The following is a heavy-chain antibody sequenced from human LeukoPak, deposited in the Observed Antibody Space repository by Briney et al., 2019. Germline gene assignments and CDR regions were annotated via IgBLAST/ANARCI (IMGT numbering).Heavy chain of an antibody. Sequence: PSETLFLTCTVSGGSISSSSYYWGWIRQPPGKGLEWIGSIYYSGSTYYNPSLKSRVTISVDTSKNQFSLKLSSVTAADTAVYYCARYCSGGSCYSKDAFDIWGQGTMVTVSS. CDR3: ARYCSGGSCYSKDAFDI. J-gene: IGHJ3*02. CDR2: IYYSGST. D-gene: IGHD2-15*01. V-gene: IGHV4-39*07. CDR1: GGSISSSSYY.